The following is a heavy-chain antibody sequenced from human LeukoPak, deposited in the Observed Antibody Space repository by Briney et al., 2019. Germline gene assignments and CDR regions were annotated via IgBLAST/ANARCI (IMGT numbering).Heavy chain of an antibody. CDR1: GYTLTELS. CDR3: ATGYPVWFGELLSSFDY. CDR2: FDPEDGET. V-gene: IGHV1-24*01. Sequence: ASVKVSCKVSGYTLTELSMHWVRQAPGKGLEWMGGFDPEDGETIYAQKFQGRVTTTEDTSTDTAYMELSSLRSEDTAVYYCATGYPVWFGELLSSFDYWGQGTLVTVSS. D-gene: IGHD3-10*01. J-gene: IGHJ4*02.